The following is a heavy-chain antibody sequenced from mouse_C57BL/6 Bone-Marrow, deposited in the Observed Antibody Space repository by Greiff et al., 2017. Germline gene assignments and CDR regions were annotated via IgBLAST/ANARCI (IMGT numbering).Heavy chain of an antibody. D-gene: IGHD2-12*01. CDR2: IYPRSGNT. J-gene: IGHJ2*01. Sequence: VQLQQSGAELVRPGASVKLSCKASGYTFTSYGISWVKQRTGQGLEWIGEIYPRSGNTNYNEKFKGKATLTADKSSSTAYMELRSLTSEDSAVFFCASFDYSPLGLDCWGKGTTLTVSS. CDR3: ASFDYSPLGLDC. CDR1: GYTFTSYG. V-gene: IGHV1-81*01.